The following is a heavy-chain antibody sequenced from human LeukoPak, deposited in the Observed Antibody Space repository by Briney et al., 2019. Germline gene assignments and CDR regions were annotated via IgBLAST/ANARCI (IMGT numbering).Heavy chain of an antibody. CDR2: IYYSGST. J-gene: IGHJ5*02. D-gene: IGHD3-22*01. CDR3: AGETYYYDSSGYSGSSSLHP. V-gene: IGHV4-59*01. CDR1: GGSISNYY. Sequence: SETLSLTCTVSGGSISNYYWSWIRQPPGKGLEWIGYIYYSGSTNYNPSLKSRVTISVDTSKNQFSLKLSSVTAADTAVYYCAGETYYYDSSGYSGSSSLHPWGQGTLVTVSS.